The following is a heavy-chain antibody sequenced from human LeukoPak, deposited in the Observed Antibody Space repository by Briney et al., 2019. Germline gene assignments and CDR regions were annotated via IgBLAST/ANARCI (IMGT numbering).Heavy chain of an antibody. J-gene: IGHJ3*02. V-gene: IGHV4-39*07. CDR1: GGSLSSSSYY. D-gene: IGHD6-13*01. CDR2: IYYSGST. CDR3: ARPQPYSSSPGAFDI. Sequence: SETLSLTCTVSGGSLSSSSYYWGWIRQPPGKGLEWIGSIYYSGSTNYNPSLKSRVTISVDTSKNQFSLKLSSVTAADTAVYYCARPQPYSSSPGAFDIWGQGTMVTVSS.